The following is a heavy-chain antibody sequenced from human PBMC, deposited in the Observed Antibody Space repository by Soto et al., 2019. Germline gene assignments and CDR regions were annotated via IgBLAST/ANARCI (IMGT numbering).Heavy chain of an antibody. J-gene: IGHJ6*02. Sequence: PGGSLRLSCAASGFTFSSFNMNWVRQAPGRGLEWVAYITSSSDTIYYSDSVKGRFTISRDNGKNSLFLQMNSLGDEDTAVYYCARVVVVIPPGYYYAMDVWGQGTTVTVSS. CDR1: GFTFSSFN. D-gene: IGHD3-22*01. CDR2: ITSSSDTI. V-gene: IGHV3-48*02. CDR3: ARVVVVIPPGYYYAMDV.